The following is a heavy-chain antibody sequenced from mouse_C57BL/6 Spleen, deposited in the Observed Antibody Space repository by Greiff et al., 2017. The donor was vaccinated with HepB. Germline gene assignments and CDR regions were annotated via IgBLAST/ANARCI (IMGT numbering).Heavy chain of an antibody. V-gene: IGHV1-9*01. CDR3: ARGKNYYGSSSFFDY. D-gene: IGHD1-1*01. Sequence: VHLVESGAELMKPVASVKLSCKATGYTFTGYWIEWVKQRPVHGLEWIGEILPGSGSTNYNEKFKGKATFTADTSSNTAYMQLSSLTSEDSAVYYCARGKNYYGSSSFFDYWGQGTTLTVSS. CDR2: ILPGSGST. CDR1: GYTFTGYW. J-gene: IGHJ2*01.